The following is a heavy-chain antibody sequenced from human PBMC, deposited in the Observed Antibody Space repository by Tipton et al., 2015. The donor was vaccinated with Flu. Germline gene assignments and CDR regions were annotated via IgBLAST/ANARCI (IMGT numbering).Heavy chain of an antibody. V-gene: IGHV3-74*01. CDR1: GFAFGDYF. CDR3: ARGASGYTYG. CDR2: INSEGSST. D-gene: IGHD5-18*01. Sequence: SLRLSCAASGFAFGDYFMSWVRQAPGKGLVWVSRINSEGSSTSYADSVKGRFTISRDNAKNTLFLQMNSLRVEDTAVYYCARGASGYTYGWGQGILVTVSS. J-gene: IGHJ4*02.